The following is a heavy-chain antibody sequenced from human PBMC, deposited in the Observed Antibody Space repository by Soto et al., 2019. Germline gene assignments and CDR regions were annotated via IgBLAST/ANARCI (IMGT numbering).Heavy chain of an antibody. CDR1: GGSFSGYY. D-gene: IGHD6-6*01. CDR2: INHSGST. Sequence: PSETLSLTCAVYGGSFSGYYWSWIRQPPGKGLEWIGEINHSGSTNYNPSLKSRVTISVDMSKNQFSLKLSSVTAADTAVYYCARLLAARPSYNWFDPWGQGTLVTVSS. CDR3: ARLLAARPSYNWFDP. J-gene: IGHJ5*02. V-gene: IGHV4-34*01.